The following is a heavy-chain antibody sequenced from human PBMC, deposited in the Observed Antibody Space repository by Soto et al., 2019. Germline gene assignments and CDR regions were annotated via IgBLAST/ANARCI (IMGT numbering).Heavy chain of an antibody. CDR2: ISGSGGST. Sequence: GGSLRLSCAASGFTFSSYAMRWVRQAPGKGLEWVSAISGSGGSTYYADSVKGRFTSSRDNAKNTLYLQMNSLRSEDTAVKYCSTRRRPSVSGSRVDYWGQGTLVTVSS. J-gene: IGHJ4*02. D-gene: IGHD3-10*01. CDR1: GFTFSSYA. V-gene: IGHV3-23*01. CDR3: STRRRPSVSGSRVDY.